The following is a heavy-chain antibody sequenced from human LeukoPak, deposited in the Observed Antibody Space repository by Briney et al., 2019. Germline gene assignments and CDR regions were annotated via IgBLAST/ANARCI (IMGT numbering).Heavy chain of an antibody. J-gene: IGHJ4*02. CDR3: ARDSGDSSGWYPYFDY. V-gene: IGHV3-7*01. CDR2: IKQDGSEK. CDR1: GFTFSSYW. Sequence: GGSLRLSCAASGFTFSSYWMSWVRQAPGKGLEWEANIKQDGSEKYYVDSVKGRFTISRDNAKNSLYLQMNSLRAEDTAVYYCARDSGDSSGWYPYFDYWGQGTLVTVSS. D-gene: IGHD6-19*01.